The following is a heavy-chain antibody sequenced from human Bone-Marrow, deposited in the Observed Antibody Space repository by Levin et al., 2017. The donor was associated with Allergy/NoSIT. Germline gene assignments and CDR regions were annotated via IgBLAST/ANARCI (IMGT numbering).Heavy chain of an antibody. CDR1: GFTFSSYG. V-gene: IGHV3-30*18. CDR3: AKDYTVVVPAAMLEARGSDY. CDR2: ISYDGSNK. J-gene: IGHJ4*02. Sequence: PGGSLRLSCAASGFTFSSYGMHWVRQAPGKGLEWVAVISYDGSNKYYADSVKGRFTISRDNSKNTLYLQMNSLRAEDTAVYYCAKDYTVVVPAAMLEARGSDYWGQGTLVTVSS. D-gene: IGHD2-2*01.